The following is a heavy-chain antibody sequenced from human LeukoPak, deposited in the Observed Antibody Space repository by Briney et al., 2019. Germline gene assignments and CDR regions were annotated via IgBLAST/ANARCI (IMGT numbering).Heavy chain of an antibody. J-gene: IGHJ4*02. CDR1: GFTFSDYY. D-gene: IGHD1-26*01. V-gene: IGHV3-11*01. Sequence: GGSLRLSCAASGFTFSDYYMSWLRQAPGKGLEGVSYISSSGSTIYYADSVKGRFTISSDNAKNSLYLQMNSLRAEDTAVYYCARLKGIGTFDYWGQGTLVTVSS. CDR2: ISSSGSTI. CDR3: ARLKGIGTFDY.